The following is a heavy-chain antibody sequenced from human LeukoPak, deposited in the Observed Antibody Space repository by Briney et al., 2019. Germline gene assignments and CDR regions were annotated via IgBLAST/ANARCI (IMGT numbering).Heavy chain of an antibody. D-gene: IGHD6-19*01. CDR3: ARESSGWFAYFDY. Sequence: PGGSLRLSCAASGFTFSSYAMSWVRQAPGKGLEWVSAISGSGGSTYYADSVKGRFTISRDNSKNTLYLQMNGLRAEDTAVYYCARESSGWFAYFDYWGQGTLVTVSS. V-gene: IGHV3-23*01. CDR1: GFTFSSYA. J-gene: IGHJ4*02. CDR2: ISGSGGST.